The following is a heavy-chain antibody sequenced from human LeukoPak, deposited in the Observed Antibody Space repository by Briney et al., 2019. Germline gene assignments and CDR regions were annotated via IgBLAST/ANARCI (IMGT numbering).Heavy chain of an antibody. CDR1: GGSISSYY. V-gene: IGHV4-59*12. Sequence: SETLSLTCTVSGGSISSYYWSWIRLPPGKGLEWIGYLSKSGNTNYSPSLKSRVTIFGDTSKNQFFLKLSSVTAADTAVYYCARARRMDVWGQGTTVTVSS. J-gene: IGHJ6*02. CDR3: ARARRMDV. CDR2: LSKSGNT.